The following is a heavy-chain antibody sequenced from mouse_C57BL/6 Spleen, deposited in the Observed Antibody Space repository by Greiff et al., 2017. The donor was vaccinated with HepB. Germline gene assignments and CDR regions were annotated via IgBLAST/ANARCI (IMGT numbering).Heavy chain of an antibody. V-gene: IGHV3-6*01. J-gene: IGHJ2*01. CDR1: GYSITSGYY. D-gene: IGHD4-1*01. Sequence: EVQLVESGPGLVKPSQSLSLTCSVTGYSITSGYYWNWIRQFPGNKLEWMGYISYDGSNNYNPSLKNRISITRDTSKNQFFLKLNSVTTEDTATYYCARGLTGTWVDYWGQGTTLTVSS. CDR2: ISYDGSN. CDR3: ARGLTGTWVDY.